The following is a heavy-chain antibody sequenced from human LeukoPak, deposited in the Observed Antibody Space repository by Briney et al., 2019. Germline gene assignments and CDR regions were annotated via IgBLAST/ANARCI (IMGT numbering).Heavy chain of an antibody. CDR2: MYSGGST. Sequence: GRSLRLSCAASGFTVSSNYMSWVRQAPGKGLEWVSVMYSGGSTFYADSVKGRLTISRDNSKNTLYLQVNSLRVEDTAVYYCARGRSSTNFFDIWGQGTMVTVSS. CDR3: ARGRSSTNFFDI. D-gene: IGHD2-2*01. CDR1: GFTVSSNY. V-gene: IGHV3-53*01. J-gene: IGHJ3*02.